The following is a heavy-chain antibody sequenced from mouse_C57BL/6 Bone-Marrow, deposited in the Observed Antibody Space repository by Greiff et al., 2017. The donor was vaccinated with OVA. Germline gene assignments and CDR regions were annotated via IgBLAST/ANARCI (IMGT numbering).Heavy chain of an antibody. Sequence: EVKLQESGPGLVKPSQSLSLTCSVTGYSITSGYYWNWIRQFPGNKLEWMGYISYDGSNNYNPSLKNRISITRDTSKNQFFLKLNSVTTEDTATYYCARDRGQLRLDYWGQGTTLTVSS. V-gene: IGHV3-6*01. CDR1: GYSITSGYY. J-gene: IGHJ2*01. D-gene: IGHD3-2*02. CDR2: ISYDGSN. CDR3: ARDRGQLRLDY.